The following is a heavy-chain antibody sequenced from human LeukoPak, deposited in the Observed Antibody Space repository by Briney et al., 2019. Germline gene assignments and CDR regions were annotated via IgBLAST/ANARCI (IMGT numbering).Heavy chain of an antibody. CDR1: GYTFTAYY. V-gene: IGHV1-2*02. CDR2: INPDSGDT. J-gene: IGHJ4*02. D-gene: IGHD1-7*01. Sequence: GASVTVSCKASGYTFTAYYVHWVRQAPGQGLEGMGWINPDSGDTSSAQRFQGRVTVTRDTSISTVYMELSRLRSDDTAVYYCARDYIDPGNYTPLGYWGQGTLVTVSS. CDR3: ARDYIDPGNYTPLGY.